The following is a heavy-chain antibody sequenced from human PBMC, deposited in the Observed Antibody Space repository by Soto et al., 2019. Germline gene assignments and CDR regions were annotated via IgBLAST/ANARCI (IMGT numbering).Heavy chain of an antibody. Sequence: SETLSLTCAVYGGCFSGYYWSWIRQPPGKGLEWIGEINHSGSTNYNPSLKSRVTISVDTSKNQFSLKLSSVTAADTAVYYCASRKSTMVRGVINNWGQGTLVTVSS. CDR1: GGCFSGYY. J-gene: IGHJ4*02. CDR3: ASRKSTMVRGVINN. D-gene: IGHD3-10*01. V-gene: IGHV4-34*01. CDR2: INHSGST.